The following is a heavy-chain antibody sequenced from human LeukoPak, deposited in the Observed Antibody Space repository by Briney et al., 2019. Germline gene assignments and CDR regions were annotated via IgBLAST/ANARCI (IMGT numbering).Heavy chain of an antibody. CDR3: ARGGAVTRTSDDY. Sequence: ASVKVSCKASGYTFTSYYMHWVRQAPGQGLEWMGTINPSGGSRSYAQKFQGRVTMTRNTSISTAYMELSSLRSEDTAVYYCARGGAVTRTSDDYWGQGTLVTVSS. CDR2: INPSGGSR. D-gene: IGHD4-17*01. J-gene: IGHJ4*02. V-gene: IGHV1-46*01. CDR1: GYTFTSYY.